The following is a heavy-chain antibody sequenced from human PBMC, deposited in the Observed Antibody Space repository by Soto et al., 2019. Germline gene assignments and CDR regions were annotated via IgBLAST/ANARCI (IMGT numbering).Heavy chain of an antibody. J-gene: IGHJ6*02. CDR2: ISYDGSNK. V-gene: IGHV3-30*18. CDR3: AKRSPYSSGWYGMDV. CDR1: GFTFSSYG. D-gene: IGHD6-19*01. Sequence: GGSLRLSCAASGFTFSSYGMHWVRQAPGKGLEWVAVISYDGSNKYYADSVKGRFTISRDNSKNTLYLQMNSLRAEDTGAYYCAKRSPYSSGWYGMDVWGQGTTVTVSS.